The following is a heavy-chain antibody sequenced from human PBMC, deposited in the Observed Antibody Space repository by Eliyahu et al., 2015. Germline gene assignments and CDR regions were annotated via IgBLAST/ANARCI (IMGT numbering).Heavy chain of an antibody. J-gene: IGHJ4*02. D-gene: IGHD3-10*01. CDR2: IXTSGTT. V-gene: IGHV4-4*07. CDR1: GXXINGYY. Sequence: QVQLQESGPGLVKPSEPLSLTCIXSGXXINGYYWTWXRXSAGKGLEWIGRIXTSGTTNYNSSLRGRLTMSIDMSKSQFSLNLNSVTAADTAVYFCARGDQGSGGYFNLWGQGTLVTVSS. CDR3: ARGDQGSGGYFNL.